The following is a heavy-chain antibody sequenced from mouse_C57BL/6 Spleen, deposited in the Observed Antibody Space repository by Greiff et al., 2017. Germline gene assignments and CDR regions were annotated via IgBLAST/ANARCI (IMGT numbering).Heavy chain of an antibody. CDR3: AKAMDY. CDR2: ISSGSSTI. CDR1: GFTFSDYG. V-gene: IGHV5-17*01. J-gene: IGHJ4*01. Sequence: EVKLMESGGGLVKPGGSLKLPCAASGFTFSDYGMHWVRQAPEKGLEWVAYISSGSSTIYYADTVKGRFTISRDNAKNTLFLQMTSLRSEDTAMYYCAKAMDYWGQGTSVTVSS.